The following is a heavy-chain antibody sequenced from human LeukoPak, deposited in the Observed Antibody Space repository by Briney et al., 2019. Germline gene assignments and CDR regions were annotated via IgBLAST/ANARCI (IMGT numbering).Heavy chain of an antibody. CDR1: GGSISSGGYY. CDR3: ILYYYDSSGYKPIDY. V-gene: IGHV4-31*03. CDR2: IYYSGST. J-gene: IGHJ4*02. D-gene: IGHD3-22*01. Sequence: SETLSLTCTVSGGSISSGGYYWSWIRQHPGKGLEWIGYIYYSGSTYYNPSLKSRVTISVDTSKNQFSLKLSSVTAADTAVYYCILYYYDSSGYKPIDYWGQGTLVTVSS.